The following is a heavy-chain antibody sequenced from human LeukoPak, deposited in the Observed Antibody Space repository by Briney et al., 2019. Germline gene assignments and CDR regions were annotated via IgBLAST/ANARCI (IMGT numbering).Heavy chain of an antibody. V-gene: IGHV4-39*07. D-gene: IGHD6-13*01. Sequence: SETLSLTCNVSGGSIISGGSYWGWIRQPPGRGLEWIGSIFYSGITYYNPSLKSRVTISVDTSKNQFSLRLSSVTAADTAVYFCPRRDCSHSSCLYWYFDLWGRGTLLTVSS. CDR1: GGSIISGGSY. J-gene: IGHJ2*01. CDR2: IFYSGIT. CDR3: PRRDCSHSSCLYWYFDL.